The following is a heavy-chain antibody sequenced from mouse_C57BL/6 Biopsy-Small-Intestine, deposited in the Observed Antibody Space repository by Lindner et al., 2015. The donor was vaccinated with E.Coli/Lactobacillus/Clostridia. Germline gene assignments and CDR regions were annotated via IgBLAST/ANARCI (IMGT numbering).Heavy chain of an antibody. J-gene: IGHJ3*01. CDR3: ARGAYYDSSGYHFEAFDI. D-gene: IGHD1-1*01. CDR1: GYTFTSYD. CDR2: MNPNSGNT. V-gene: IGHV1-81*01. Sequence: SVKVSCKASGYTFTSYDINWVRQATGQGLEWMAWMNPNSGNTGYAQEFQGRVTMTRDTSTGTAYMELSSLRSEDTAPYYCARGAYYDSSGYHFEAFDIWGQGTMVTVSS.